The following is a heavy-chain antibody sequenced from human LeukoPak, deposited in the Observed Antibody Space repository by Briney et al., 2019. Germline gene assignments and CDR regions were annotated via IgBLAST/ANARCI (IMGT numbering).Heavy chain of an antibody. CDR1: GGSISSYY. D-gene: IGHD1-1*01. J-gene: IGHJ4*02. Sequence: PSETLSLTCTVSGGSISSYYWSWIRQPPGKGLEWIGYIYHSGSTNYNPSLKSRVTISVDTSKNQFSLKLSSVTAADTAVYYCARDSGPWIGTHDYWGQGTLVTVSS. V-gene: IGHV4-59*01. CDR3: ARDSGPWIGTHDY. CDR2: IYHSGST.